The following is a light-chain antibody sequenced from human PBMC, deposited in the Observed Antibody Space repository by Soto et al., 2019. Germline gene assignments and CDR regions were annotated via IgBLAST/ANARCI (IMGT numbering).Light chain of an antibody. CDR1: QTVSSY. Sequence: EIVLTQSPATLSLSPGERATLSCRASQTVSSYLAWYQQRPGQAPRLLIYDASNRATGIPARFSGSGAGTDLTLTISSLEPEDFAVDYWQQRSNWPHTFGQGTKLEIK. CDR2: DAS. CDR3: QQRSNWPHT. V-gene: IGKV3-11*01. J-gene: IGKJ2*01.